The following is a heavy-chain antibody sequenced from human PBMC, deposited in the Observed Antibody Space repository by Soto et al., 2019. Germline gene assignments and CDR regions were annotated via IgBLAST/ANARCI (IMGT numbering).Heavy chain of an antibody. Sequence: QVQLVESGGGVVQPGRSLRLSCAASRFTFSSYAMHWVRQAPGKGLEWVTIIWYDGSNKNYADSVKGRFTISRDNSKNTVYLQMNSLRVEDTAVYYCARDSGGDYHNYYMDVWGKGTTVTVSS. V-gene: IGHV3-33*01. CDR1: RFTFSSYA. J-gene: IGHJ6*03. CDR3: ARDSGGDYHNYYMDV. D-gene: IGHD4-17*01. CDR2: IWYDGSNK.